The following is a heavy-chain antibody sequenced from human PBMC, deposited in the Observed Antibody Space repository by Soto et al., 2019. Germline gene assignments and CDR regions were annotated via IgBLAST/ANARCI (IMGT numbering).Heavy chain of an antibody. CDR1: GFTFSSYA. CDR3: AKEAVHGDGVWLAHA. D-gene: IGHD4-17*01. Sequence: EVQLLESGGGLVQPGGSLRLSCAASGFTFSSYAMIWIRQVPGKGLEWVSGLYGSGRGIHYADSVKGRFTISRDNSAYAVYLQMNNLRVEDTAGYYCAKEAVHGDGVWLAHAWGRGTAVTVSS. J-gene: IGHJ5*02. CDR2: LYGSGRGI. V-gene: IGHV3-23*01.